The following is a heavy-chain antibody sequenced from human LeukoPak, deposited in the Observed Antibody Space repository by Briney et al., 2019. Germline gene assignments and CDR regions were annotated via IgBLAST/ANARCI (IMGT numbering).Heavy chain of an antibody. CDR3: ARGQNWSYDYGDYGLWYFDL. D-gene: IGHD4-17*01. V-gene: IGHV3-30-3*01. CDR2: ISYDGSNK. CDR1: GFTFSSYA. J-gene: IGHJ2*01. Sequence: GRSLRLSCAASGFTFSSYAMHWVRQAPGKGLEWVAVISYDGSNKYYADSVKGRFTISRDNSKNTLYLQMNSLRAEDTAVYYCARGQNWSYDYGDYGLWYFDLWGRGTLVTVSS.